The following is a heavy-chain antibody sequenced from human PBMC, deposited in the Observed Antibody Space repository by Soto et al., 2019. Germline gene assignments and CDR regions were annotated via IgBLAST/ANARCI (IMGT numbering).Heavy chain of an antibody. CDR2: MNPNSGNT. J-gene: IGHJ4*02. CDR1: GYTFTSYD. CDR3: ATDLVDDYDILTGYSY. D-gene: IGHD3-9*01. Sequence: ASVKVSCKASGYTFTSYDINWVRQATGQGLEWMGWMNPNSGNTGYAQKFQGRVTMTRNTSISTAYMELSSLRSEDTAVYYCATDLVDDYDILTGYSYWGQGTLVTVSS. V-gene: IGHV1-8*01.